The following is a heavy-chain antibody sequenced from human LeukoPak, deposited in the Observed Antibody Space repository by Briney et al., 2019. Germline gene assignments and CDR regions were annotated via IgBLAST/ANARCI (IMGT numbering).Heavy chain of an antibody. V-gene: IGHV1-58*02. Sequence: SVKVSCKASGFTFTSSAMQWVRQARGQRLEWIGWIVVGSGNTNYAQKFQERVTITRDMSTSTAHMELSSLRSEDTAVYYCAAESTGILTGWNLYYFDYWGQGTLVTVSS. CDR1: GFTFTSSA. CDR3: AAESTGILTGWNLYYFDY. CDR2: IVVGSGNT. J-gene: IGHJ4*02. D-gene: IGHD3-9*01.